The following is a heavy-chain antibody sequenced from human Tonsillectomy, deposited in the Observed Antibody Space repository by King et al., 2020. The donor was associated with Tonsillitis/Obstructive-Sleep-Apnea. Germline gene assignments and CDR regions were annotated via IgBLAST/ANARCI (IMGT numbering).Heavy chain of an antibody. Sequence: QLVQSGGGLVKPGGSLRLSCAASGFTFSSYSMNWVRQAPGKGLEWVSSISSSSRYIYYADSVRGRFTISRDNAKNSRYLQMNSLRAEDTAVYYCARDLDSGSYYFAFYIWGQGTMVTGSS. CDR2: ISSSSRYI. CDR3: ARDLDSGSYYFAFYI. V-gene: IGHV3-21*01. CDR1: GFTFSSYS. J-gene: IGHJ3*02. D-gene: IGHD1-26*01.